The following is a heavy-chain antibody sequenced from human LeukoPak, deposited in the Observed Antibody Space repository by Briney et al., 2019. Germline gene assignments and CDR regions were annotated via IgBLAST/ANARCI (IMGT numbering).Heavy chain of an antibody. CDR1: GGTFSSYA. CDR3: AKSLHPTMIVVVIKAGPIDY. Sequence: ASVKVSCKASGGTFSSYAISWVRQAPGQGLEWMGRIIPIHGIANYAQKFQGRVTITADKSTSTAYMELSSLRSEDTAVYYCAKSLHPTMIVVVIKAGPIDYWGQGTLVTVSS. V-gene: IGHV1-69*04. D-gene: IGHD3-22*01. J-gene: IGHJ4*02. CDR2: IIPIHGIA.